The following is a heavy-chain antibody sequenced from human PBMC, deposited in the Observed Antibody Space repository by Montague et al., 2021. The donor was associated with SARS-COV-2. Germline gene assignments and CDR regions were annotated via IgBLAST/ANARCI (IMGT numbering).Heavy chain of an antibody. CDR1: GGSFSGYY. CDR3: ARGLMSGSYYLGLDY. J-gene: IGHJ4*02. Sequence: SETLSLTCAVYGGSFSGYYWSWIRQPPGKGLGWIGEINHSGSTNYNPSLKSRVTMSVDTSKNQFSLKLSSVTAADTAVYYCARGLMSGSYYLGLDYWGQGTLVTVSS. D-gene: IGHD1-26*01. V-gene: IGHV4-34*01. CDR2: INHSGST.